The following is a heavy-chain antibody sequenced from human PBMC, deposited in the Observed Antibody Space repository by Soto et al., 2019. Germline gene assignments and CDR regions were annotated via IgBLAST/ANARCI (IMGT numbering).Heavy chain of an antibody. CDR3: ARQQVAGILDYYYGMDV. V-gene: IGHV4-59*02. CDR1: GVSVSNHY. J-gene: IGHJ6*02. CDR2: MYYSGKT. D-gene: IGHD6-19*01. Sequence: PSETLSLTCTVSGVSVSNHYWSWIRQPPGKGLEWIGYMYYSGKTNYNPSLKSRVTMFTSKNQFSLRLNSVTAADTAVYYCARQQVAGILDYYYGMDVWGQGTTVTVSS.